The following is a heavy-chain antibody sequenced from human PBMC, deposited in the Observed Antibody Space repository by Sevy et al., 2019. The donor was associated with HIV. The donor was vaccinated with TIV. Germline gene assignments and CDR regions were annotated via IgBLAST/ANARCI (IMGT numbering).Heavy chain of an antibody. CDR1: GFIFSGYV. Sequence: GGSLRLSCAASGFIFSGYVMSWVRQAPGKALEWVSGISASGGSTYYADSVKGRLTVSRDNSKNTLYLEMNILRAEDTAVYYCAKDASSSWTGGTFQHWGQGTLVTVSS. D-gene: IGHD6-13*01. CDR2: ISASGGST. CDR3: AKDASSSWTGGTFQH. V-gene: IGHV3-23*01. J-gene: IGHJ1*01.